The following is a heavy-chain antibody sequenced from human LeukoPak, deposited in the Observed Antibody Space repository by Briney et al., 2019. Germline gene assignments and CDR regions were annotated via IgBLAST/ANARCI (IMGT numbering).Heavy chain of an antibody. D-gene: IGHD3-22*01. CDR1: GFTFSSYS. Sequence: GGSLRLSCAASGFTFSSYSMNWVRQAPGKGLEWVSSISGSSAYIDYADSVKGRFTISRDNAKNALYLQMDSPRAEDTAVYYCARDHSSGRYFDFWGQGTLVAVSS. CDR3: ARDHSSGRYFDF. V-gene: IGHV3-21*01. CDR2: ISGSSAYI. J-gene: IGHJ4*02.